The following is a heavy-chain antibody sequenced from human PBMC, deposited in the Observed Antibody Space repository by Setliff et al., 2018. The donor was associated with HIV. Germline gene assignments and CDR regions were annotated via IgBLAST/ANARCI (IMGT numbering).Heavy chain of an antibody. CDR1: GGSINSTSYY. CDR3: ARHYPRSDDAFDI. J-gene: IGHJ3*02. Sequence: SETLSLTCIVSGGSINSTSYYWAWIRQPPGKGLEWIVSIYYSGSTYYNPSLKSRVTISVDTSKNQFSLKLSSVTAADTAVYYCARHYPRSDDAFDIWGQGTRVTVSS. CDR2: IYYSGST. V-gene: IGHV4-39*01. D-gene: IGHD6-19*01.